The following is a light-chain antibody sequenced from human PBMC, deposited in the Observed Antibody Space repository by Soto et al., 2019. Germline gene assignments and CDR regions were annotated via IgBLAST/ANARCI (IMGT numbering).Light chain of an antibody. CDR3: CSYTSSSVV. V-gene: IGLV2-23*01. Sequence: QSALTQPASVSGSPGQSITISCTGTSSDVGTYNLLSWYQHHPGKAPKLMIYEASKRPSGVSIRFSGSKSGNTASLTISGLQAEDEADYYCCSYTSSSVVFGGGTKVTVL. J-gene: IGLJ2*01. CDR1: SSDVGTYNL. CDR2: EAS.